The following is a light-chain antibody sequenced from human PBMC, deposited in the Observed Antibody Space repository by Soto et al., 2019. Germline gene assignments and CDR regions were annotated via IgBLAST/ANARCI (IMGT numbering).Light chain of an antibody. Sequence: EVVVMQSPVGLSLSPLERSTLSCRASQSFRGLLAWYQQKPGQATRLLIYDAYNRATGIPPRFSGSGSGTDFTLTIRSIENEDSAVYYCKQRHMWPITFGNGKRLEIK. J-gene: IGKJ5*01. CDR3: KQRHMWPIT. V-gene: IGKV3-11*01. CDR1: QSFRGL. CDR2: DAY.